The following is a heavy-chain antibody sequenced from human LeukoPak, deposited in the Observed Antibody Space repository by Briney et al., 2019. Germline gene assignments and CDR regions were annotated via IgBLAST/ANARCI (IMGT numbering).Heavy chain of an antibody. CDR3: ARDQNRYYYGSGSPS. Sequence: GGSLRLSCAASAITFSDHSMNWVRQAPGKGLEWVSSISSSSSYIYYADSVKGRFTISRDNAKNSLYLQMNSLRAEDTAVYYCARDQNRYYYGSGSPSWGQGTLVTVSS. V-gene: IGHV3-21*01. CDR2: ISSSSSYI. J-gene: IGHJ5*02. CDR1: AITFSDHS. D-gene: IGHD3-10*01.